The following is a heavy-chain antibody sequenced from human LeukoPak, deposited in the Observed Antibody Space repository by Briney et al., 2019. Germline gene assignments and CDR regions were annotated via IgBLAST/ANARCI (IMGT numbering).Heavy chain of an antibody. Sequence: GGTLRLSCAASGFTFSNHGMNWVRQAPGKGLEWVSGISPSGDITYYADSVKGRFTISRDNSKNTLYLEVISLTAEDTAVYYCARDLSVRGPIDYWGQGTLVTVSS. CDR2: ISPSGDIT. CDR3: ARDLSVRGPIDY. D-gene: IGHD3-10*02. CDR1: GFTFSNHG. J-gene: IGHJ4*02. V-gene: IGHV3-23*01.